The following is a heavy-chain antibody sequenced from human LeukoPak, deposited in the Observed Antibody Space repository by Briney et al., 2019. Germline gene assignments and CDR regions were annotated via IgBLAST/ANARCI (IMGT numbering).Heavy chain of an antibody. Sequence: GGSLRLSCAATGFTFNSFWMTWVRQAPGKGLEWVANIKEDGSEKVYVDSLKGRFTISRDNAKNALYLQMNSLRVEDTAVYYCARDPYTRGFGAFDVWGQGTMVTVSS. CDR1: GFTFNSFW. CDR2: IKEDGSEK. J-gene: IGHJ3*01. D-gene: IGHD2-2*02. CDR3: ARDPYTRGFGAFDV. V-gene: IGHV3-7*04.